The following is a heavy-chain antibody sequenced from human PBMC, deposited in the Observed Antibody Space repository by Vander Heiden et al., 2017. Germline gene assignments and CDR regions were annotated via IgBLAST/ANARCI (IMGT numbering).Heavy chain of an antibody. Sequence: EVQLVESGGGLVKPGGSLRLTCAASGFPFSSNSMNWVRQAPGKGLEWVSSISSSSSYIYYADSVKGRFTISRDNAKNSLYLQMNSLRAEDTAVYYCARAHVDTAMPGYRAVIDYWGQGTLVTVSS. V-gene: IGHV3-21*01. CDR3: ARAHVDTAMPGYRAVIDY. CDR2: ISSSSSYI. CDR1: GFPFSSNS. J-gene: IGHJ4*02. D-gene: IGHD5-18*01.